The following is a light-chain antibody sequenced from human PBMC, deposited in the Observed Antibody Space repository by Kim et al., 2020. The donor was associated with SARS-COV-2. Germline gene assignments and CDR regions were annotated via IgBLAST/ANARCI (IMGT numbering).Light chain of an antibody. Sequence: QSVLTQPPSASGAPGQTVTISCSGSSSNIGSNTASWYQQVPGTAPKLLIYYDKERPSGVPDRFSGSKSGTSASLAITGLQSGDEADYYCAAWDDIQSGPVFGGGTQRPS. CDR1: SSNIGSNT. J-gene: IGLJ2*01. V-gene: IGLV1-44*01. CDR3: AAWDDIQSGPV. CDR2: YDK.